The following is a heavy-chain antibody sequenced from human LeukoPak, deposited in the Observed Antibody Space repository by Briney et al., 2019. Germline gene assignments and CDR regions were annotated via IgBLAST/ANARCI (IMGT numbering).Heavy chain of an antibody. D-gene: IGHD5-24*01. V-gene: IGHV3-23*01. CDR2: ISGSADST. Sequence: GGSLRLSCAASGFTFSSNAMSWVRQAPGKGLEWVSVISGSADSTYHADSVKGRFTVSRDNSKNTLYLQMNSLRAEDTAVYYCARRDGYNNRGYWGQGTLVTVSS. CDR1: GFTFSSNA. CDR3: ARRDGYNNRGY. J-gene: IGHJ4*02.